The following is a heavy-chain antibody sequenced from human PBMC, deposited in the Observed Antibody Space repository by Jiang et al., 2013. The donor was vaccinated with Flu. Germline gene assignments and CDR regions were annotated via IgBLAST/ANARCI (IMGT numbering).Heavy chain of an antibody. CDR1: GFSLSTSGMC. CDR2: IDWDDDK. Sequence: KPTQTLTLTCTFSGFSLSTSGMCVSWIRQPPGKALEWLARIDWDDDKYYSTSLKTRLTISKDTSKNQVVLTMTNMDPVDTATYYCARSRLHGMAAAGTEYDYWGQGTLVTVSS. V-gene: IGHV2-70*11. J-gene: IGHJ4*02. CDR3: ARSRLHGMAAAGTEYDY. D-gene: IGHD6-13*01.